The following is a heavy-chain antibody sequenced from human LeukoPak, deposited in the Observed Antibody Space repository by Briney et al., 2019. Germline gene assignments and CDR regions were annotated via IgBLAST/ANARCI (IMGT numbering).Heavy chain of an antibody. D-gene: IGHD4-11*01. Sequence: PSETLSLTCTVSGVSISSGDYYWSWIRQPPGKGLEWIGYIYYSGSTYYNPSLKSRVTISVDTSKNQFSLKLSSVTAADTAVYYCARASSNYPLYYFDYWGQGTLVTVSS. CDR1: GVSISSGDYY. V-gene: IGHV4-30-4*01. CDR2: IYYSGST. J-gene: IGHJ4*02. CDR3: ARASSNYPLYYFDY.